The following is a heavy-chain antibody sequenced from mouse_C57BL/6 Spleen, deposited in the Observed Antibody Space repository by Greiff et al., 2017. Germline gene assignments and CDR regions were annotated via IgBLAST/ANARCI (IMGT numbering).Heavy chain of an antibody. J-gene: IGHJ2*01. CDR2: IHPNSGST. V-gene: IGHV1-64*01. D-gene: IGHD1-1*01. CDR1: GYTFTSYW. Sequence: QVHVKQPGAELVKPGASVKLSCKASGYTFTSYWMHWVKQRPGQGLEWIGMIHPNSGSTNYTEKFKSKATMTVDKSSSTAYMQLSSLTSEDSAVYYGAKGNTTVEDYFDYWGQGTTLTVSS. CDR3: AKGNTTVEDYFDY.